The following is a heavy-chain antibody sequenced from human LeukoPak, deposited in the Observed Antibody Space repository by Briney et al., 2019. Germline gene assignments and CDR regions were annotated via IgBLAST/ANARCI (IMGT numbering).Heavy chain of an antibody. CDR3: ARIYDSSGYSEYYFDY. J-gene: IGHJ4*02. D-gene: IGHD3-22*01. V-gene: IGHV1-2*02. CDR2: INPNSGGT. CDR1: GYTFTGYY. Sequence: ASVKVSCKASGYTFTGYYMHWVRQAPGQGLEWMGWINPNSGGTNYAQKFQGRVTMTRDTSISTAYMELSRLRSDDTAVYYCARIYDSSGYSEYYFDYWGQGTLVTVSS.